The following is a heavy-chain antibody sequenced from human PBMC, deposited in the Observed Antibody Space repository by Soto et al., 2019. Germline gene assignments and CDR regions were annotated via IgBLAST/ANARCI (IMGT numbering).Heavy chain of an antibody. Sequence: PGGSLGLSCAASGFTFSSFAMSWVRQAPGKGLDWVSAISGSGGSTYSADSVKGRFTISRDNSKNTLYLQMSSLRAEDTAVYYCARGLSAGKGSPPDFWGQGSLVTVSS. CDR2: ISGSGGST. J-gene: IGHJ4*02. V-gene: IGHV3-23*01. CDR3: ARGLSAGKGSPPDF. CDR1: GFTFSSFA. D-gene: IGHD6-13*01.